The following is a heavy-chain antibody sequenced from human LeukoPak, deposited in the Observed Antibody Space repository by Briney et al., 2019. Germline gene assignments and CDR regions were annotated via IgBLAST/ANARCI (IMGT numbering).Heavy chain of an antibody. CDR3: AGEHWILDAFDI. D-gene: IGHD2-2*03. Sequence: GGSLRLSCAASGFTFSSYSMNWVRQAPGKGLEWVSSISSSSSYIYYADSVKGRFTISRDNAKNSLYLQMNSLRAEDTAVYYCAGEHWILDAFDIWGQGTMVTVSS. CDR2: ISSSSSYI. J-gene: IGHJ3*02. V-gene: IGHV3-21*01. CDR1: GFTFSSYS.